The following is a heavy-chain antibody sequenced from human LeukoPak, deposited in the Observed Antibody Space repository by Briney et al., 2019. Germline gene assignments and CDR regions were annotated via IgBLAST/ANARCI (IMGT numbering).Heavy chain of an antibody. CDR2: IKQDGSDK. D-gene: IGHD6-13*01. V-gene: IGHV3-7*01. CDR1: GFTFSTYW. Sequence: GGSLRLSCAASGFTFSTYWMSWIRQAPGKGLEWVANIKQDGSDKYYVDSVKGRFTISRDNAKNSLYLQMNSQRAEDTAMYYCARDSAGNDYWGQGTLVTVSS. J-gene: IGHJ4*02. CDR3: ARDSAGNDY.